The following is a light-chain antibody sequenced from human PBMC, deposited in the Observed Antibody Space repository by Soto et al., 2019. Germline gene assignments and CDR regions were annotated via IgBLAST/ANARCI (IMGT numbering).Light chain of an antibody. CDR2: GAS. Sequence: EIVLTQSPGTLSLSPGERATLSCRASQSVRSNFLAWYQQKPGQAPRLLIYGASNRATGIPDRFSGSGSGTDFTLTITRLEAEDFAMYSCQRYDSLRTFGQGTKVEI. V-gene: IGKV3-20*01. CDR1: QSVRSNF. J-gene: IGKJ1*01. CDR3: QRYDSLRT.